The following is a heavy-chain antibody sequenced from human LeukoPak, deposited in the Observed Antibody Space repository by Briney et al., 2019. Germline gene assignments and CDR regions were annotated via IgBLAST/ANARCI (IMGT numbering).Heavy chain of an antibody. V-gene: IGHV3-7*03. J-gene: IGHJ4*02. D-gene: IGHD1-26*01. Sequence: PGGSLRLSCAASEFTFSNYWMTWVRQAPGKGLEWVANIKQDGSKKYYVDSMKGRFTISRDNAKKSLYLEMNNLRVEDTAVYYCVRGQWELPDYWGQGTLVTVSS. CDR1: EFTFSNYW. CDR3: VRGQWELPDY. CDR2: IKQDGSKK.